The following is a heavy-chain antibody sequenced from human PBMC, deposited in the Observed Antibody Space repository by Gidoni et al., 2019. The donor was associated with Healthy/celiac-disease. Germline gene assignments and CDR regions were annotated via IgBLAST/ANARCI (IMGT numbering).Heavy chain of an antibody. V-gene: IGHV3-21*01. Sequence: EVQLVESGGGLVKPGGSLRLSCAASGFTFSSYSMNWFRQAPGKGLEWVSSISSSGSTIYYADSVKGRFTISRDNAKNSLYLQMNSLRAEDTAVYYCASYCSSTSCPSIYYYYYYGMDVWGQGTTVTVSS. J-gene: IGHJ6*02. CDR2: ISSSGSTI. D-gene: IGHD2-2*01. CDR3: ASYCSSTSCPSIYYYYYYGMDV. CDR1: GFTFSSYS.